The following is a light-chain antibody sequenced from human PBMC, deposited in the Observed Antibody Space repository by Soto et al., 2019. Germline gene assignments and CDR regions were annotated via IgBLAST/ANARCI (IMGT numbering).Light chain of an antibody. V-gene: IGLV2-23*01. J-gene: IGLJ2*01. CDR3: SSYAGSVV. CDR1: SSDDGRYNL. Sequence: QSVLTQPASVSGSPGQSITISCTGTSSDDGRYNLVSWYQQHPGKAPKLMIYEGSKRPSGVSSRFSGSNSGNTASLPISGLQAEDEADYYCSSYAGSVVFGGGTQLPVL. CDR2: EGS.